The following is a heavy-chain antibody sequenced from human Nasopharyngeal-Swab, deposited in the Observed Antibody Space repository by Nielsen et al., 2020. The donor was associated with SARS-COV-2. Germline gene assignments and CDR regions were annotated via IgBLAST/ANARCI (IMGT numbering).Heavy chain of an antibody. CDR1: GGSISSYY. CDR2: IYYSGST. J-gene: IGHJ4*02. D-gene: IGHD2-2*02. Sequence: SETLSLTCTVSGGSISSYYWSWIRQPPGKGLEWIGYIYYSGSTNYNPSLKSRVTISVDTSKNQFSLKLSSVTAADTAAYYCARAGAYCSSTSCYIDYWGQGTLVTVSS. V-gene: IGHV4-59*12. CDR3: ARAGAYCSSTSCYIDY.